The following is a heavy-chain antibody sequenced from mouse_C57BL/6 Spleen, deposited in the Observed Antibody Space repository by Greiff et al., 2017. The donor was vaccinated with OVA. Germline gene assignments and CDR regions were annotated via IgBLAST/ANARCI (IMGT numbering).Heavy chain of an antibody. V-gene: IGHV1-15*01. CDR3: TSSGLTGGAY. J-gene: IGHJ3*01. CDR2: IDPETGGT. CDR1: GYTFTDYE. D-gene: IGHD4-1*01. Sequence: QVQLQQSGAELVRPGASVTLSCKASGYTFTDYEMHWVKQTPVHGLEWIGAIDPETGGTAYNQKFKGKAILTADKSSSTAYMELRSLTSEDSAVYYCTSSGLTGGAYWGQGTLVTVSA.